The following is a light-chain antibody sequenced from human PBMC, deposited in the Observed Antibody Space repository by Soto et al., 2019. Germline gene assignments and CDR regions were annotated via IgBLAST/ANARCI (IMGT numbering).Light chain of an antibody. CDR2: GTS. CDR3: QQYGSSPWT. CDR1: QTVSNSY. Sequence: ETLLTQSPGSLSLSLGDRATRSCRASQTVSNSYLVWYQQKPGQAPRLLIYGTSSRATGIPDRFSGSGSGTDFTLTINRLEPEDFVIYYCQQYGSSPWTFGQGTKVDIK. J-gene: IGKJ1*01. V-gene: IGKV3-20*01.